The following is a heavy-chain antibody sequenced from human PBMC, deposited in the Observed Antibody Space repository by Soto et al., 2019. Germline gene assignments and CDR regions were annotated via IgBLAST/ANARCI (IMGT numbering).Heavy chain of an antibody. CDR1: SGSISSSNW. J-gene: IGHJ6*03. CDR3: ARVRTRYGSGKHHYYMDV. CDR2: IYHSGST. Sequence: SETLSLTCAVSSGSISSSNWRSWVRQPPGKGLEWIGEIYHSGSTNYNPSLKSRVTISVDKSKNQFSLKLSSVTAADTAVYYCARVRTRYGSGKHHYYMDVWGKGTTVTVSS. D-gene: IGHD3-10*01. V-gene: IGHV4-4*02.